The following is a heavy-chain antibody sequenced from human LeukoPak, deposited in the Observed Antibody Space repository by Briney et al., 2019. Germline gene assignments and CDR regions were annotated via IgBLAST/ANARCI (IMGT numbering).Heavy chain of an antibody. J-gene: IGHJ4*02. V-gene: IGHV1-8*03. CDR1: GYTFTSYD. Sequence: ASVKVSCKASGYTFTSYDINWVRQATGQGLEWMGWMNPNSGNTGYAQKFQGRVNITRNTSISTAYMKLSSLRSEDTAVYYCARVDNWNYEDYWGQGTLVTVSS. CDR2: MNPNSGNT. D-gene: IGHD1-7*01. CDR3: ARVDNWNYEDY.